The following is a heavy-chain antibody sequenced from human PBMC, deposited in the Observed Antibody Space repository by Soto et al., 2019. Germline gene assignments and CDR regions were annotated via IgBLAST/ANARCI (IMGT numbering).Heavy chain of an antibody. CDR1: GITVSSNY. CDR2: IYGGGST. V-gene: IGHV3-66*01. J-gene: IGHJ6*02. CDR3: AKDPFDYTYGMDV. D-gene: IGHD5-12*01. Sequence: EVQLVESGGGLVQPGGSLRLSCVGSGITVSSNYMTWVRQAPGKGLEFVSIIYGGGSTYYADSVKGRFTISRDNSNNTLYLQMSSLRAEDTAVYYCAKDPFDYTYGMDVWGQGTTVIVSS.